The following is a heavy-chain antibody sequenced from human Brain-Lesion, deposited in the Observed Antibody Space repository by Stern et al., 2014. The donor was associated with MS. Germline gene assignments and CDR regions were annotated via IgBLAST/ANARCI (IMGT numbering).Heavy chain of an antibody. CDR1: GYIFTGYY. CDR3: ARDQRGITIFGVVTDYYYLGMDV. D-gene: IGHD3-3*01. CDR2: FNPNTGGT. J-gene: IGHJ6*02. Sequence: QVQLVQSGAEVKKPGASVKVSCKTSGYIFTGYYIHWVRQAPGQGLEWMAGFNPNTGGTKYAQKFQGRVTMSRDTSISTAYVELSSLTSDDTAVYYCARDQRGITIFGVVTDYYYLGMDVWGQGTTVTVSS. V-gene: IGHV1-2*02.